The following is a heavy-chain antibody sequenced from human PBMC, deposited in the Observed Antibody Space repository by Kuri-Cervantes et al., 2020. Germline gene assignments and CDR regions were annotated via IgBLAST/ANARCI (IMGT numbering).Heavy chain of an antibody. CDR1: GFTLSSYW. V-gene: IGHV3-7*05. J-gene: IGHJ4*02. CDR2: IKQDGSEK. Sequence: GGSLRLSCEASGFTLSSYWMYWVRQAPGKGLEWVANIKQDGSEKYYVDSVKGRFTISRDNAKNSLSLQMNSLRAEDTALYYCARGRGTTVVTPSDYWGQGTLVTVSS. CDR3: ARGRGTTVVTPSDY. D-gene: IGHD4-23*01.